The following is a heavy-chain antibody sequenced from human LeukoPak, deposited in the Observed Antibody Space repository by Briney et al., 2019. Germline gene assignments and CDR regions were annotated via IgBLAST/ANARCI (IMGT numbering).Heavy chain of an antibody. D-gene: IGHD1-26*01. CDR3: ARGSPSGSYGNWFDP. V-gene: IGHV1-46*01. CDR2: VNPSGGST. CDR1: GYTFTSYY. J-gene: IGHJ5*02. Sequence: ASVKVSCKASGYTFTSYYMHWVRQAPGQGLEWMGIVNPSGGSTSYAQKFQGRVTMTRDTSTSTVYMELSSLRSEDTAVYYCARGSPSGSYGNWFDPWGQGTLVTVSS.